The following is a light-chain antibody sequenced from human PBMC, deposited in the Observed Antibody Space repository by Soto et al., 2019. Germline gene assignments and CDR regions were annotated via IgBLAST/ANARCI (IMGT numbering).Light chain of an antibody. V-gene: IGKV3-15*01. CDR3: QQYNKWPQT. CDR1: QSVSID. J-gene: IGKJ1*01. Sequence: EIVMTQSPATVPVSPGERVTLSCRASQSVSIDLAWYQQKPGQAPRLLIYGASTRATDIPPSFTGSGSGTEFTLTISSLQSEDIEVYYCQQYNKWPQTFGQGTKVDIX. CDR2: GAS.